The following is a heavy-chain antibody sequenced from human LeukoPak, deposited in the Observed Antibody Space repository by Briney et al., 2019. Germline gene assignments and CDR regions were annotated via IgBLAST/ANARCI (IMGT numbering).Heavy chain of an antibody. CDR1: GFTFSSYS. CDR3: ARDYSSSWYMDY. D-gene: IGHD6-13*01. CDR2: ISSSSSYI. J-gene: IGHJ4*02. Sequence: GGSLRLPCAASGFTFSSYSMNWVCQAPGKGLEWVSSISSSSSYIYYADSVKGRFTISRDNAKNSLYLQMNSLRAEDTAVYYCARDYSSSWYMDYWGQGTLVTVSS. V-gene: IGHV3-21*01.